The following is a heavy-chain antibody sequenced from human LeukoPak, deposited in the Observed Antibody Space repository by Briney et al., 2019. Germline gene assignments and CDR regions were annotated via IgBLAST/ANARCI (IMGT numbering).Heavy chain of an antibody. CDR1: GGSFSGYY. Sequence: APETLSLTCAVYGGSFSGYYWSWIRQPPGKGLEWIGEINHSGSTNYNPSLKSRVTISVDTSKSQFSLKLSSVTAADTAVYYCARHGYYGSGSYGSVDWFDPWGQGTLVTVSS. J-gene: IGHJ5*02. D-gene: IGHD3-10*01. V-gene: IGHV4-34*01. CDR2: INHSGST. CDR3: ARHGYYGSGSYGSVDWFDP.